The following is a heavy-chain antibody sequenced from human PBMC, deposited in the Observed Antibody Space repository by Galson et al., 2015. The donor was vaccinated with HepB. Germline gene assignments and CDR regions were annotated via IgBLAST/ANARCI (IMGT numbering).Heavy chain of an antibody. CDR1: GFAFDTHA. D-gene: IGHD6-19*01. CDR2: ISGNGDST. J-gene: IGHJ4*02. V-gene: IGHV3-23*01. Sequence: SLRLSCAAFGFAFDTHAMSWVRQAPGRGLEWISGISGNGDSTFYADSVKGRFTVSRDNSKNTLFLQKTGLTADDTAIYYCARVHPEYTSGWYRQALCYFDSGGQGTLVAVPS. CDR3: ARVHPEYTSGWYRQALCYFDS.